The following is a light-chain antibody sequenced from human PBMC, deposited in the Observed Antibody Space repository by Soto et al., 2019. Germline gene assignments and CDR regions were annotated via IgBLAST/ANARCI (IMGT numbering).Light chain of an antibody. CDR1: NSDIGAFDY. V-gene: IGLV2-14*03. Sequence: QSALTQPASVSGSPGQSITISCTGTNSDIGAFDYVAWYQQHPGNAPKLIIFAVRNRPSGVSNRFSGSKSANTASLTISGLQSEDEADYYCSSWATSSSLLFGGGIKLTVL. CDR3: SSWATSSSLL. J-gene: IGLJ2*01. CDR2: AVR.